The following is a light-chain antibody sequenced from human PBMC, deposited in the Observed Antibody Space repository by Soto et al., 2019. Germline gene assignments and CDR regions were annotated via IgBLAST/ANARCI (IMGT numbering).Light chain of an antibody. J-gene: IGLJ1*01. Sequence: QSGLTQPPSVSGAPGQRVTISCTGSSSNIGAGYDVHWYQQLPGTAPKILIYGNSNRPSGVPDRFSGSKSGSSASLAITGLQAEDESDYYCQSYDSSLSVGVFGTGTKLTVL. V-gene: IGLV1-40*01. CDR3: QSYDSSLSVGV. CDR2: GNS. CDR1: SSNIGAGYD.